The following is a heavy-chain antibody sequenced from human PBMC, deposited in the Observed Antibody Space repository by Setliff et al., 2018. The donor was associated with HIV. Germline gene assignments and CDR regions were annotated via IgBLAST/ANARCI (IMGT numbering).Heavy chain of an antibody. J-gene: IGHJ4*02. Sequence: LSLTCTVSGGSINSRSFYWAWIRQPPGKGLEWVASIYFSGTPYYNPSLKNRVTISVDTSKNQFSLKLSSVTAADTAVYYCARRGMWSYETGGNPTATFDYWGQGVLVTVSS. V-gene: IGHV4-39*01. D-gene: IGHD2-8*02. CDR2: IYFSGTP. CDR3: ARRGMWSYETGGNPTATFDY. CDR1: GGSINSRSFY.